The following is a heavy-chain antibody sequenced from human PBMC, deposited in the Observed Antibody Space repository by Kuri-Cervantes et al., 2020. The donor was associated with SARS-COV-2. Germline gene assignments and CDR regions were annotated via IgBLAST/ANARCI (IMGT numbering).Heavy chain of an antibody. CDR1: GFTFSSYE. CDR2: ISRGGGTK. V-gene: IGHV3-48*03. CDR3: ARHTQGDN. Sequence: GESLKISCAASGFTFSSYEMNWVRQAPGKGLEWLSYISRGGGTKYYADSVKGRFTISRDNAKNMLYLQMNSLRAEDTAVYYCARHTQGDNWGQGTLVTVSS. J-gene: IGHJ4*02.